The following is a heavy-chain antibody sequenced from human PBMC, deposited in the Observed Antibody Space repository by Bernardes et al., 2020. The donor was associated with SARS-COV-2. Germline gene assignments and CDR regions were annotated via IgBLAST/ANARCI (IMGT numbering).Heavy chain of an antibody. J-gene: IGHJ4*02. Sequence: GWLPLASPAPRHTSISLCMIWVRRAPRKGWEWVDTRKGDGSQRSSVDSVRGRFTISRDNAKNLLYLQMNSLRAEDTAVYYCARIDEVTGRDYWGQGTLFTVIS. CDR2: RKGDGSQR. CDR1: RHTSISLC. CDR3: ARIDEVTGRDY. V-gene: IGHV3-7*01. D-gene: IGHD6-19*01.